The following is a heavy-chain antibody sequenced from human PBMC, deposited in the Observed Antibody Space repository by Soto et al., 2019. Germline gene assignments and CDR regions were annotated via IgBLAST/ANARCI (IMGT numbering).Heavy chain of an antibody. CDR3: TRWNYAMDV. Sequence: GGSLRLSCAVSGLTFNNYWMTWVRQAPGKGLEWVANINKDGSDKNYVDSVKGRFSISRDNAKNSLYLQMNSLRVEDTAMYYCTRWNYAMDVWGQGTTVTVSS. CDR2: INKDGSDK. V-gene: IGHV3-7*03. J-gene: IGHJ6*02. CDR1: GLTFNNYW.